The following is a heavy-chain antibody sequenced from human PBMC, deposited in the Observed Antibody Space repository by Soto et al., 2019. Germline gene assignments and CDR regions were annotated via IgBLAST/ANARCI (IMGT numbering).Heavy chain of an antibody. V-gene: IGHV1-8*01. Sequence: ASVKVSCKASGYAFTSYDINWVRQATGQGLEWMGWVSPNSGNTAYAQKFQGRVTMSRDTSISTAYMELSSLRSEDTAVYYCARGVAAGLDSRGQGTLVTVSS. J-gene: IGHJ4*02. CDR3: ARGVAAGLDS. D-gene: IGHD6-19*01. CDR2: VSPNSGNT. CDR1: GYAFTSYD.